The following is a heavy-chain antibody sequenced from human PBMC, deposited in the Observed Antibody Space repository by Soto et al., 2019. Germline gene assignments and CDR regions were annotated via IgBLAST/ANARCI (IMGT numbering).Heavy chain of an antibody. V-gene: IGHV1-18*01. D-gene: IGHD6-19*01. CDR1: GYTFTSYG. CDR3: ARASFLYSSGWERVFDY. J-gene: IGHJ4*02. Sequence: QVQLVQSGAEVKKPGASVKVSCKASGYTFTSYGISWVRQAPGQGLEWMGWISAYNGNTNYAQKLQGRVTMTTDTSTSTAYMELRSLRSDDTAVYYCARASFLYSSGWERVFDYWGQGTLVTVSS. CDR2: ISAYNGNT.